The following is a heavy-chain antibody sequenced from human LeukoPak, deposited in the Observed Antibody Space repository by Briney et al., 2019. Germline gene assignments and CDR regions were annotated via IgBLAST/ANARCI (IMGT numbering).Heavy chain of an antibody. CDR3: ARDRRDISIVPTTMGWIDP. J-gene: IGHJ5*02. D-gene: IGHD3-9*01. CDR2: IHYSGKT. Sequence: SETLSLTCTVSGGSINRYYWSWIRQPPGKGLEWIGHIHYSGKTDYNPSLKSRVTISLDTSKNQFSLKVSSVTAADTAIYYCARDRRDISIVPTTMGWIDPWGQGTLVTVSS. V-gene: IGHV4-59*01. CDR1: GGSINRYY.